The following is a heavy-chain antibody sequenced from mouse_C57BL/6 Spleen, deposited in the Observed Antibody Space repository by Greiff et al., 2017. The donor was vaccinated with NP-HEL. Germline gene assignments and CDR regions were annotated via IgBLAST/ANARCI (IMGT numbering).Heavy chain of an antibody. CDR1: GFTFSNYW. D-gene: IGHD2-1*01. J-gene: IGHJ1*03. V-gene: IGHV6-3*01. CDR3: TGGNHWYFDV. Sequence: EVKLMESGGGLVQPGGSMKLSCVASGFTFSNYWMNWVRQSPEKGLEWVAQIRLKSDNYATHYAESVKGRFTISRDDSKSSVYLQMNNLRAEDTGIYYCTGGNHWYFDVWGTGTTVTVSS. CDR2: IRLKSDNYAT.